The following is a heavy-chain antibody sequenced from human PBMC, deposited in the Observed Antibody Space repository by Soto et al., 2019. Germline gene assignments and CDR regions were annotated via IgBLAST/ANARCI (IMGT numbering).Heavy chain of an antibody. CDR1: GFTFSTCS. J-gene: IGHJ4*02. D-gene: IGHD4-17*01. V-gene: IGHV3-21*02. CDR2: ISSSSRNI. CDR3: ASDNGYGAATLGY. Sequence: EVQLVESGGGLVKPGGSLRLSCAASGFTFSTCSMNWVRQAPGKGLEWVSSISSSSRNIYYADSVKGRFTISRDNAKNSLYLQMNSRRAEDTAVYYCASDNGYGAATLGYWGQGTLVTVSS.